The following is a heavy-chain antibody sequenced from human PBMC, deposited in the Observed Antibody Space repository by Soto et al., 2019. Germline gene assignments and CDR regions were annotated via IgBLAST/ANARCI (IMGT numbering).Heavy chain of an antibody. CDR3: TTGGRYSSGWYARGRLYPADY. J-gene: IGHJ4*02. Sequence: GGSLRLSCAASGFTFSNAWMNWVRQAPGKGLEWVGRIKSKTDGGTTDYAAPVKGRFTISRDDSKNTLYLQMNSLKTEDTAVYYCTTGGRYSSGWYARGRLYPADYWGQGTLVTVSS. CDR2: IKSKTDGGTT. V-gene: IGHV3-15*07. D-gene: IGHD6-19*01. CDR1: GFTFSNAW.